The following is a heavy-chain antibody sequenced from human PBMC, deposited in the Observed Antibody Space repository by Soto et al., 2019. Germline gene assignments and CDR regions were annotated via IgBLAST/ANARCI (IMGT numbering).Heavy chain of an antibody. CDR3: ARDTGWGLGY. CDR2: IYYSGGT. D-gene: IGHD6-19*01. Sequence: SETLSLTCAVSGDSINSNYCWTWVRQPPGKGLEWIAEIYYSGGTSYNPSLKSRVTIPMDKSKNQFSLNLTSVTAADTAMYYCARDTGWGLGYWGQGTLVTVSS. CDR1: GDSINSNYC. V-gene: IGHV4-4*02. J-gene: IGHJ4*02.